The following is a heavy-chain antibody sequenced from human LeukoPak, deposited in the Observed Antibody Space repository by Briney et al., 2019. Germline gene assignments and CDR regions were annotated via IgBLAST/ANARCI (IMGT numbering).Heavy chain of an antibody. J-gene: IGHJ4*02. CDR2: ISAYNGNT. CDR3: AREPSYYDYVWGSYRYGWFDY. CDR1: GYTFTSYG. V-gene: IGHV1-18*01. Sequence: ASVKVSCKASGYTFTSYGISWVRQAPGQGLEWMGWISAYNGNTNYAQKLQGRVTMTTDTSTSTAYMELRSLRSDDTAVYYCAREPSYYDYVWGSYRYGWFDYWGQGTLVTVSS. D-gene: IGHD3-16*02.